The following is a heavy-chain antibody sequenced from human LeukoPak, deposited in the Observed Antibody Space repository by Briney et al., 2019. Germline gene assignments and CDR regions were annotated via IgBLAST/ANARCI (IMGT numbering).Heavy chain of an antibody. CDR2: ISSSSSTI. V-gene: IGHV3-48*04. CDR1: GFTFSSYS. CDR3: ARGPTYDSSGYYFLFDY. J-gene: IGHJ4*02. D-gene: IGHD3-22*01. Sequence: GGSLRLSCAASGFTFSSYSMNWVRQAPGKGLEWVSYISSSSSTIYYADSVKDRFTISRDNAKNSLYLQMNSLRAEDTAVYYCARGPTYDSSGYYFLFDYWGQGTLVTVSS.